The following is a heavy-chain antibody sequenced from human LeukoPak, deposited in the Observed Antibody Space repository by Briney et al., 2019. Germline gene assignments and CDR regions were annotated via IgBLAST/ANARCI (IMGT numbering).Heavy chain of an antibody. Sequence: PSETLSLTCTVSGGSISSGDYYWSWIRQPPGKGLEWIEYIYYSGSTYYNPSLKSRVTISVDTSKNQFSLKLSSVTAADTAVYYCARDRVEWLRLHNWFDPWGQGTLVTVSS. CDR3: ARDRVEWLRLHNWFDP. J-gene: IGHJ5*02. CDR1: GGSISSGDYY. CDR2: IYYSGST. V-gene: IGHV4-30-4*08. D-gene: IGHD5-12*01.